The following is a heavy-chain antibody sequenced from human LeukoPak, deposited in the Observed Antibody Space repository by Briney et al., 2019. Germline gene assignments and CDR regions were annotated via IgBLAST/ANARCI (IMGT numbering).Heavy chain of an antibody. CDR1: GDSVSSKSAG. J-gene: IGHJ4*02. CDR3: ARVGNYYFDY. D-gene: IGHD1-26*01. V-gene: IGHV6-1*01. Sequence: SQTLSLTCAISGDSVSSKSAGWNWTSQSPSRGLEWLGRTYYRSKWYSEYALFVKSRININPDTSKNQFSLQLSSVTPEDTAVYYCARVGNYYFDYWGQGTLVTVSS. CDR2: TYYRSKWYS.